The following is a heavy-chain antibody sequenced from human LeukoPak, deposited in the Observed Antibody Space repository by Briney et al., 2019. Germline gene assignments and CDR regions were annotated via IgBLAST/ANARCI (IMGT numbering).Heavy chain of an antibody. J-gene: IGHJ4*02. V-gene: IGHV6-1*01. CDR3: ARSTGTFDY. D-gene: IGHD1-1*01. Sequence: SQTLSLTFAISGDSVSSKSAAWNWIRQSPSRGLEWLGRTYYRSKWFNNYAVSVKSRIIVNPDTSKNQFSLQLNSVTPEDTALYYCARSTGTFDYWGQGTLVTVSS. CDR2: TYYRSKWFN. CDR1: GDSVSSKSAA.